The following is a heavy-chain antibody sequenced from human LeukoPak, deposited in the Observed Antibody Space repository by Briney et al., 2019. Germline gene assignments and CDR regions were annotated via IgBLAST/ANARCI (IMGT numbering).Heavy chain of an antibody. J-gene: IGHJ4*02. V-gene: IGHV3-30*02. CDR2: IRYDGSNK. CDR1: GFTFSSYG. D-gene: IGHD3-22*01. Sequence: PGGSLRLSCAASGFTFSSYGVHWVRQAPGKGLEWVAFIRYDGSNKYYADSVKGRFTISRDNSKNTLYLQMYSLRAEDTAVYYCADYDSSGYSFDYWGQGTLVTVSS. CDR3: ADYDSSGYSFDY.